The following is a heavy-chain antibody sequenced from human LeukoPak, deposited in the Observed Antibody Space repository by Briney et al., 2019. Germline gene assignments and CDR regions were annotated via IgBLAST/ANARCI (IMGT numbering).Heavy chain of an antibody. V-gene: IGHV3-21*01. CDR3: ASAVGATAVFDY. D-gene: IGHD1-26*01. J-gene: IGHJ4*02. Sequence: GGPLRLSCAASGFTFSSYSVNWVRQAPGKGLEWVSSISSSTSYIYYADSVKGRFTISRDNAKNSLYLQMNSLRAEDTAVYYCASAVGATAVFDYWGQGTLVTVSS. CDR2: ISSSTSYI. CDR1: GFTFSSYS.